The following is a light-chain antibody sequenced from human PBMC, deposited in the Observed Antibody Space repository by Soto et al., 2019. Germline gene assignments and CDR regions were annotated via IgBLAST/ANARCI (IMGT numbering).Light chain of an antibody. V-gene: IGKV1-5*03. CDR2: KAS. J-gene: IGKJ1*01. Sequence: DIQMTQSPSTLPACKGDRLTITCRASQSISTWLAWYQQRPGKGPKLLIYKASNLQGGVSSRFSGSGSGTEFTLTISGLQPDDFATYYCQQYYTYPWTFGHGTKVDI. CDR3: QQYYTYPWT. CDR1: QSISTW.